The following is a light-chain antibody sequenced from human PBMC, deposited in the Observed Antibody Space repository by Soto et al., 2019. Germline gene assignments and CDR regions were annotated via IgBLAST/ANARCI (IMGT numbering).Light chain of an antibody. Sequence: QSVLTQSPSASGTLGQRVTISCSGRSSNIGTTTVNWYQQLPGTAPKLLLYSYNQRPSGVPDRFSGSKSGTSASLAISGLQSEDEADYYCAAWDESLNGVLFGGGTKLTVL. CDR1: SSNIGTTT. V-gene: IGLV1-44*01. CDR2: SYN. CDR3: AAWDESLNGVL. J-gene: IGLJ2*01.